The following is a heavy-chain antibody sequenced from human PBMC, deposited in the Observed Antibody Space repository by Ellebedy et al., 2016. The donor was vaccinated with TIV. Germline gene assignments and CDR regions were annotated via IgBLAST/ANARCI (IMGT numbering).Heavy chain of an antibody. J-gene: IGHJ4*02. CDR3: AKDRGVRTPFDY. V-gene: IGHV3-30*18. CDR2: ISYDGSSR. Sequence: GESLKISCAASGFTFSSYGMHWVRQAPGKGLEWVAVISYDGSSRYYADSVKGRFTISRDNSKNTLYLQMISMRGDDTAVYYCAKDRGVRTPFDYWGQGTLVTVSS. CDR1: GFTFSSYG. D-gene: IGHD3-10*01.